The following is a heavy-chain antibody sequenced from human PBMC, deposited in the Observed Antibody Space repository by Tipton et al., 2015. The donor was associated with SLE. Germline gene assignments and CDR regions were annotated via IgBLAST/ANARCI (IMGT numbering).Heavy chain of an antibody. Sequence: SLRLSCAASGFTFSSYWMHWVRQIPGKGLMWVSRINNDGSSITYAGSVKGRFTISRDNAKNTLYLQMNSLRAVDTAVYYCARSEWELYYFDYWGQGILVTVSS. CDR1: GFTFSSYW. CDR3: ARSEWELYYFDY. CDR2: INNDGSSI. V-gene: IGHV3-74*01. D-gene: IGHD1-26*01. J-gene: IGHJ4*02.